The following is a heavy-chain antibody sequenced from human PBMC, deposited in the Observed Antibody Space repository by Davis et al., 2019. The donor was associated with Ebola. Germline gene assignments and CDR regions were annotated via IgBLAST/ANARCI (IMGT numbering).Heavy chain of an antibody. J-gene: IGHJ4*02. CDR1: GGSFSGYY. V-gene: IGHV4-34*01. D-gene: IGHD1-20*01. Sequence: MPSETLSLTCAVYGGSFSGYYWSWIRQPPGKGLGWIGEINHSGSTNYNPSLKSRVTISVDTSKNQFSLKVNSVTAADTAVYYCARDNYWKLDYWGQGILVTVSS. CDR2: INHSGST. CDR3: ARDNYWKLDY.